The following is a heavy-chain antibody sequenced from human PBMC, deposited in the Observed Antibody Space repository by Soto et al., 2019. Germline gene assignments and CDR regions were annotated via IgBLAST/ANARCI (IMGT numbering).Heavy chain of an antibody. D-gene: IGHD6-13*01. J-gene: IGHJ4*02. CDR1: GGSVSSGSYY. Sequence: QVQLQESGPGLVKPSETLSLTCTVSGGSVSSGSYYWSWIRQPPGKGLEWIGYIYYSGSTNYNPSLKSRVTISVDTSKNQSSLKLSSVTAADTAVYYCARGDHSSSWYLDYWGQGTLVTVSS. V-gene: IGHV4-61*01. CDR2: IYYSGST. CDR3: ARGDHSSSWYLDY.